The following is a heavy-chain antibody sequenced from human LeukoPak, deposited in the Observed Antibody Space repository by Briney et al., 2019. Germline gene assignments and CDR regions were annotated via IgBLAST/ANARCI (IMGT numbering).Heavy chain of an antibody. V-gene: IGHV3-66*01. CDR3: ARDPNWGYFDY. CDR1: GFAVSSKY. CDR2: IYSGGST. J-gene: IGHJ4*02. D-gene: IGHD7-27*01. Sequence: GGSLRLSCAASGFAVSSKYMTWVRQAPGKGMEWVSVIYSGGSTYYADSVKGRFTISRDNSKNTLFLQMNSLRAEDTAVYYCARDPNWGYFDYWGQGTLVTVSS.